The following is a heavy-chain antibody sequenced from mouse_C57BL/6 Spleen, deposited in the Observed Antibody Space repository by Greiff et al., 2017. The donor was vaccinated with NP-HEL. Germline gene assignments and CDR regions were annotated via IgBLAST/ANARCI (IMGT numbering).Heavy chain of an antibody. Sequence: QVTLKVSGPGILQPSQTLSLTCSFSGFSLSTFGMGVGWIRQPSGKDLEWLAHIWWDDDKYYNPALKSRLTISKDTSKNHVFLKIAQVDTADTATYYCARIGGITFPLFDYWGQGTTLTVSS. CDR3: ARIGGITFPLFDY. J-gene: IGHJ2*01. V-gene: IGHV8-8*01. CDR2: IWWDDDK. CDR1: GFSLSTFGMG. D-gene: IGHD1-1*01.